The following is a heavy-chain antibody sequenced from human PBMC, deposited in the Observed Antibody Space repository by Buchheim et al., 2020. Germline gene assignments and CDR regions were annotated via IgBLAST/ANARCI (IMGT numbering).Heavy chain of an antibody. CDR2: INHSGST. CDR1: GGSFSGYY. V-gene: IGHV4-34*01. J-gene: IGHJ6*02. Sequence: QVQLQQWGAGLLKPSETLSLTCAVYGGSFSGYYWSWIRQPPGKGLEWIGEINHSGSTNYNPSLKSRVTIIVDTSKNQFSFKLSSVTAADTAVYYCAGGGRYYYDSSGYPYYYYYYGMDVWGQGTT. CDR3: AGGGRYYYDSSGYPYYYYYYGMDV. D-gene: IGHD3-22*01.